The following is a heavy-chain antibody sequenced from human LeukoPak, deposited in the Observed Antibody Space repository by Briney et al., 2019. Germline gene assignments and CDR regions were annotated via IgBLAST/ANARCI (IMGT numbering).Heavy chain of an antibody. J-gene: IGHJ3*02. CDR2: IYYSGST. CDR3: ASGGNSSRDAFDI. Sequence: PSETLSLTCTVSGGSISSYYWSWIRQPPGKGLEWIGYIYYSGSTNYNPSLKSRVTISVDTSKNQFSLKLSSVTAADTAVYYCASGGNSSRDAFDIWGQGTMVTVSS. D-gene: IGHD4-23*01. V-gene: IGHV4-59*12. CDR1: GGSISSYY.